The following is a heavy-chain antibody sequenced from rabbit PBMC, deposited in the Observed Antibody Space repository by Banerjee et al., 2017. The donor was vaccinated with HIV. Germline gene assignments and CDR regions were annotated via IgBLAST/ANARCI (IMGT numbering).Heavy chain of an antibody. CDR1: GFSFSNKYV. V-gene: IGHV1S45*01. J-gene: IGHJ4*01. D-gene: IGHD4-2*01. CDR3: ARGTGGAGDGLNL. Sequence: QEQLEESGGDLVKPEGSLTLTCTASGFSFSNKYVMCWVRQAPGKGLEWIACINTSSGNTVYATWAKGRFTISRTSSTTVTLQMTRLTAADTATHFCARGTGGAGDGLNLWGPGTLVTVS. CDR2: INTSSGNT.